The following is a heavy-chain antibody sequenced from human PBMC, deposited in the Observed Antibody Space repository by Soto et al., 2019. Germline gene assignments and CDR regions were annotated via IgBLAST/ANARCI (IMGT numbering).Heavy chain of an antibody. CDR3: AKGTQMIQLWTKYFQH. CDR1: GFTFSSYA. V-gene: IGHV3-23*01. D-gene: IGHD5-18*01. J-gene: IGHJ1*01. CDR2: ISGSGGST. Sequence: GGSLRLSCAASGFTFSSYAMSWVRQAPGKGLEWVSAISGSGGSTYYADSVKGRFTISRDNSKNTLYLQMNSLRAEDTAVCYCAKGTQMIQLWTKYFQHWGQGTLVTVSS.